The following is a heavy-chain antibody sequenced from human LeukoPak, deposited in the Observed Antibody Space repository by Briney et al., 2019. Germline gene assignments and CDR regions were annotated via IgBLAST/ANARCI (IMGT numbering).Heavy chain of an antibody. CDR1: GFTFSRYS. V-gene: IGHV3-21*01. Sequence: GGSLRLSCVTSGFTFSRYSMRWVRQAPGKGLEWVSSIYFTGNYISYADSVKGRFTISRDNAKNSLYLKMNSLRAEDTAVYYCAREFNTVGNFDYWGQGTLVTASS. CDR2: IYFTGNYI. CDR3: AREFNTVGNFDY. D-gene: IGHD3-10*01. J-gene: IGHJ4*02.